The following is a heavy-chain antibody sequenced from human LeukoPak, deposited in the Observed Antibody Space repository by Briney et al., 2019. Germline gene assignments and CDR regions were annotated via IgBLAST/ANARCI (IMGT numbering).Heavy chain of an antibody. J-gene: IGHJ4*02. V-gene: IGHV4-39*01. D-gene: IGHD3-9*01. CDR2: IYYSGST. CDR1: GGSISTFY. Sequence: SETLSLTCTVSGGSISTFYWNWIRQPPGKGLEWIGSIYYSGSTYYNPSLKSRVTISVDTSKNQFSLKLSSVTAADTAVYYCARHRDDILTGYPHFDYWGQGTLVTVSS. CDR3: ARHRDDILTGYPHFDY.